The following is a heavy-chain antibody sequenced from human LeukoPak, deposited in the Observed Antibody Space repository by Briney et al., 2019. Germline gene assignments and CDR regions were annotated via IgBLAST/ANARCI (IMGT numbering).Heavy chain of an antibody. Sequence: PSETLSLTCTVSGGSISGHYWSWIRQPPGKGLDCIGLVSYSGTTKYNAPLKSRFTISVDTSKNKFSLRLNSVTAADTAVYYCARQWGANGYRYFDYWGQGTLVTVSS. CDR1: GGSISGHY. D-gene: IGHD5-24*01. CDR2: VSYSGTT. CDR3: ARQWGANGYRYFDY. J-gene: IGHJ4*02. V-gene: IGHV4-59*08.